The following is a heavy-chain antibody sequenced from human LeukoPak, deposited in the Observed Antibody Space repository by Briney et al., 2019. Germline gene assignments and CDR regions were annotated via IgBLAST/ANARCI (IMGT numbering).Heavy chain of an antibody. V-gene: IGHV3-30*03. CDR2: ISYDGSNK. CDR1: GFTFSSYG. CDR3: TRGSGYYFAGLDY. D-gene: IGHD3-22*01. Sequence: SLRLSCAASGFTFSSYGMHWVRQAPGKGLEWVAVISYDGSNKYYADSVKGRFTISRDNSKNTLYLQMNSLRAEDTAVYYCTRGSGYYFAGLDYWGQGTLVTVSS. J-gene: IGHJ4*02.